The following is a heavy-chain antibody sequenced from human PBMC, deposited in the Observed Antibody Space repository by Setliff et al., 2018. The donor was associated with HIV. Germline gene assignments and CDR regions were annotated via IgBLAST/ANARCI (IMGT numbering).Heavy chain of an antibody. CDR3: ATSPAGEILGSRPFYFDY. CDR1: GDSINSGNYY. Sequence: SETLSLTCTVSGDSINSGNYYWSWIRQHPGKGLEWIGYIYYSGSTYYSPSLKSRVTISEDTSKNQFSLKMRSVTAADTAVYYCATSPAGEILGSRPFYFDYWGQGILVTV. J-gene: IGHJ4*02. V-gene: IGHV4-31*03. CDR2: IYYSGST. D-gene: IGHD3-10*01.